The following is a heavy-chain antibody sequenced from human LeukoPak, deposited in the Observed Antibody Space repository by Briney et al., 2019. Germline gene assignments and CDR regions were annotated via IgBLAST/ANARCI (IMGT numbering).Heavy chain of an antibody. CDR2: IIPIVGIA. CDR3: ARDWYSSSSPNWFDP. V-gene: IGHV1-69*04. D-gene: IGHD6-6*01. CDR1: GGTFSSYA. J-gene: IGHJ5*02. Sequence: ASVKVSCKASGGTFSSYAISWVRQAPGHGLEWMGRIIPIVGIANYAQKFQGRVTITADESTSTAHMELSSLRSEDTAVYYCARDWYSSSSPNWFDPWGQGTLVTVSS.